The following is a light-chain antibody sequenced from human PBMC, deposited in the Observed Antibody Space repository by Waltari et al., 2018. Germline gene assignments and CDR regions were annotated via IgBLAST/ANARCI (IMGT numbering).Light chain of an antibody. V-gene: IGKV1-27*01. J-gene: IGKJ1*01. CDR1: QGISNY. Sequence: DIQMTQSPSSLSASVGDRVTITCRASQGISNYLAWYQQKPGKVPKLLIYAASTLQSGVPSPFSGSGSVTDFTLTISSLQPEDDATYYCQKYNSAPRTFGQGTKVEIK. CDR3: QKYNSAPRT. CDR2: AAS.